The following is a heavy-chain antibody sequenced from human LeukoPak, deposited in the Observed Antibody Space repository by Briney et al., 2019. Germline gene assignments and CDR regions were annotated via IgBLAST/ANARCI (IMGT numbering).Heavy chain of an antibody. J-gene: IGHJ2*01. CDR1: GFTFSSYW. CDR3: ARDRDIVLMVYAIRPGWYFDL. CDR2: IKQDGSEK. D-gene: IGHD2-8*01. Sequence: PGGSLRLSCAASGFTFSSYWMSWVRQAPGKGLEWVANIKQDGSEKYYADSVKGRFTISRDNAKNSLYLQMNSLRAEDTAVYYCARDRDIVLMVYAIRPGWYFDLWGRGTLVTVSS. V-gene: IGHV3-7*01.